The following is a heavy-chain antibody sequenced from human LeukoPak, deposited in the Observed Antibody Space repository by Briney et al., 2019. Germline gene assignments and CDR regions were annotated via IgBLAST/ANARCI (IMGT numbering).Heavy chain of an antibody. Sequence: PGGSLILSCAASGFTFGSYAMHLVRQAPGEGLEWVSAISGSGGSTYYADSVKGRFTISRDNSKNTLYLQMNSLRAEDTAVYYCAKYYGSGSYKPYDYWGQGTLVTVSS. CDR2: ISGSGGST. CDR3: AKYYGSGSYKPYDY. V-gene: IGHV3-23*01. D-gene: IGHD3-10*01. J-gene: IGHJ4*02. CDR1: GFTFGSYA.